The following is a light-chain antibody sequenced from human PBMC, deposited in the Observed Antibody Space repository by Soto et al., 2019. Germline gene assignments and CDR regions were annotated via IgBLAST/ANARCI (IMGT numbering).Light chain of an antibody. V-gene: IGKV3-11*01. CDR3: QQYDIWPPYT. CDR1: QSGSSY. CDR2: DAS. Sequence: EIVLTQSPATLSLSPGERATLSCRASQSGSSYLAWYQQKPGQAPRLLIYDASNRATGIPARFSGGGSGTEFTVTISSLQSEDFAIYYCQQYDIWPPYTFGQGTKVDIK. J-gene: IGKJ2*01.